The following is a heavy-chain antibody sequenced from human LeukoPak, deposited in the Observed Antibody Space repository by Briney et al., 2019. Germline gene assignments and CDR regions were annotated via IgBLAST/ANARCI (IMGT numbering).Heavy chain of an antibody. Sequence: SETLSPTCAVYGGSFSGYYWSWIRQPPGKGLEWIGEINHSGSTNHNPSLKSRVTISVDTSKNQFSLKLSSVTAADTAVYYCARRGGIAAAGTTFDYYYYMDVWGKGTTVTISS. D-gene: IGHD6-13*01. J-gene: IGHJ6*03. CDR1: GGSFSGYY. CDR2: INHSGST. V-gene: IGHV4-34*01. CDR3: ARRGGIAAAGTTFDYYYYMDV.